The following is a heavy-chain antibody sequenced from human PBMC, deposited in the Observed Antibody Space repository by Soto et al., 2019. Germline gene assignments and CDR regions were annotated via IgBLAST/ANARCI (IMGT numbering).Heavy chain of an antibody. CDR2: VYYTGST. D-gene: IGHD2-15*01. V-gene: IGHV4-59*01. CDR3: AKYRRTQAEGYTLDF. CDR1: GGSINGFY. J-gene: IGHJ4*02. Sequence: PSETLSLTCTVSGGSINGFYWSWIRQPPGKGLEWIGYVYYTGSTTYNPSLESRVNMSVDPSTNQFALELSSVNAADTALYYCAKYRRTQAEGYTLDFWGQGILVTVSS.